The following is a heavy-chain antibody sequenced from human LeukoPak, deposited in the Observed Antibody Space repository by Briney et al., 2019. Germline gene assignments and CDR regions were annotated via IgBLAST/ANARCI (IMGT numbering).Heavy chain of an antibody. J-gene: IGHJ4*02. CDR2: VSYSGRT. V-gene: IGHV4-59*08. Sequence: SVTLSLTCTVSGASISNYYWSWIRQPPGKGLECIGYVSYSGRTNHNPSLKSRVTISADTSKNQFSLKLTSVTAADTAVYYCARHERGAENLDYWGQGTLVTVLS. CDR3: ARHERGAENLDY. CDR1: GASISNYY. D-gene: IGHD1-1*01.